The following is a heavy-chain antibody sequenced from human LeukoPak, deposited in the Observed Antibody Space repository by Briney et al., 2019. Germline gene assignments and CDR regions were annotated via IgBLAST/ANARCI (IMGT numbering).Heavy chain of an antibody. V-gene: IGHV3-21*01. J-gene: IGHJ4*02. D-gene: IGHD6-19*01. Sequence: GGSLRLSCAASGFTFSSYSMNWVRQAPGKGLEWVSSISSSSSYIYYADSVKGRFTISRDNAKNSLYLQMNSLRAEDTAVYYCARDQGYYSSGWYRIFDYWGQGTLVTVSS. CDR1: GFTFSSYS. CDR3: ARDQGYYSSGWYRIFDY. CDR2: ISSSSSYI.